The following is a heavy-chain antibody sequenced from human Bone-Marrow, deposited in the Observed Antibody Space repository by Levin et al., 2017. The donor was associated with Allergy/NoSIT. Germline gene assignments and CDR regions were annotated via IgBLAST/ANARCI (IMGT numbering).Heavy chain of an antibody. D-gene: IGHD3/OR15-3a*01. J-gene: IGHJ5*02. V-gene: IGHV4-39*01. CDR3: ARHDDVWTGYHEGRFDP. CDR2: VYNSGAT. CDR1: GGSISSSDYY. Sequence: PSETLSLTCTVSGGSISSSDYYWGWIRQPPGKGLEWIGTVYNSGATYYSPSLSSRVTISVDTDKNHFSLELTSVTAADTAVYYCARHDDVWTGYHEGRFDPWGQGTLVTVSS.